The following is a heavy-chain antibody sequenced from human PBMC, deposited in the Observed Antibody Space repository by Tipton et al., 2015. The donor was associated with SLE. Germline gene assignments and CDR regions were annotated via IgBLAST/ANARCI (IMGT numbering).Heavy chain of an antibody. V-gene: IGHV4-4*08. CDR3: ARETYSSSWTGFDY. J-gene: IGHJ4*02. CDR2: IYTSGST. CDR1: GYSISRGYY. Sequence: TLSLTCAVSGYSISRGYYWGWIRQPPGKGLGWIGYIYTSGSTNYNPSLKSRVTISVDTSKNQFSLKLSSVTAADTAVYYCARETYSSSWTGFDYWGQGTLVTVSS. D-gene: IGHD6-13*01.